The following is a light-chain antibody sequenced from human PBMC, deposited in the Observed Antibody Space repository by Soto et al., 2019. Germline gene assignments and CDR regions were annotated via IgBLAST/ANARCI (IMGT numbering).Light chain of an antibody. CDR1: QSLIHSDGNTY. J-gene: IGKJ1*01. Sequence: DVVMTQSPLFLPVTLGQPASISCRSSQSLIHSDGNTYLSWFQQRPDQSPRRLIYEVSDRDSGVTDRFTGSGSGTDFTLKISRVEAEDVGVYYCLQGTHWPWTFGQGTEVEIK. V-gene: IGKV2-30*02. CDR3: LQGTHWPWT. CDR2: EVS.